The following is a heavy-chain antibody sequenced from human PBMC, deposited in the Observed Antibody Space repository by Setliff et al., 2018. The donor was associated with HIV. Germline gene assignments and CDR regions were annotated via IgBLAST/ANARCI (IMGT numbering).Heavy chain of an antibody. V-gene: IGHV1-24*01. CDR1: GFTLSEVS. D-gene: IGHD5-12*01. CDR3: AIDGAGGWLRPMPDY. J-gene: IGHJ4*02. Sequence: ASVKVSCKVFGFTLSEVSIHWVRQAPGKGLEWMGYFDPQDGETAYAQKFQGRVTMTEDTSIDTAYMELTRLRSEDTAVYYCAIDGAGGWLRPMPDYWGQGTLVTVSS. CDR2: FDPQDGET.